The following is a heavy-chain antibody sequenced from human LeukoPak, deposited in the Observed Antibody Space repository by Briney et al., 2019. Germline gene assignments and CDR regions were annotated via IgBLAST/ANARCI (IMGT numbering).Heavy chain of an antibody. V-gene: IGHV3-21*06. Sequence: GGSLRLSCAASGFTFSSYSMNWVRQAPGKGLEWVSSISSSSSYIYYADSAKGRFTISRDNAKSSLHLQMNNLRAEDTAVYYCARGGYDLGSGTYGYGLDVWGQGTTVTVSS. D-gene: IGHD3-10*01. CDR1: GFTFSSYS. J-gene: IGHJ6*02. CDR3: ARGGYDLGSGTYGYGLDV. CDR2: ISSSSSYI.